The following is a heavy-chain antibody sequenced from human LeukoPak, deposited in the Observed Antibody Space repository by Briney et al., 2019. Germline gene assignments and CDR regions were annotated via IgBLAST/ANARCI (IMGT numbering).Heavy chain of an antibody. CDR1: GFTFSSYW. Sequence: GGSLRLSCAASGFTFSSYWMHWVRQAPGEGLVWVSRINSDGSSTSYADSVKGRFTISRDNAKNTLYLQMNSLRAEDTAVYYCARWQGDDAFDIWGQGTMVTVSS. J-gene: IGHJ3*02. V-gene: IGHV3-74*01. CDR3: ARWQGDDAFDI. CDR2: INSDGSST. D-gene: IGHD1-26*01.